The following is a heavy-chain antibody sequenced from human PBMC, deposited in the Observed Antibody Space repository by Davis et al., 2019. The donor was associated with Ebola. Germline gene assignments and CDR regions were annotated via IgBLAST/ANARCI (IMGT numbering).Heavy chain of an antibody. CDR1: SGSISSYY. V-gene: IGHV4-59*08. D-gene: IGHD3-10*01. CDR2: IYYSGST. Sequence: SEILSLTCTVSSGSISSYYWSWIRQPPGKGLEWIGYIYYSGSTNYNPSLKSRVTISVDTSKNQFSLKLSSVTAADTAVYYCARHRITMVRGVDDAFDIWGQGTMVTVSS. CDR3: ARHRITMVRGVDDAFDI. J-gene: IGHJ3*02.